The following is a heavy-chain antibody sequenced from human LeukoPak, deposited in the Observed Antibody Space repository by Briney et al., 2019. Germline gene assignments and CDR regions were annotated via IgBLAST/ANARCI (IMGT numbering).Heavy chain of an antibody. J-gene: IGHJ4*02. CDR1: GGSFSGYY. CDR2: IRYDGSNK. CDR3: AKGDPPGSFDY. V-gene: IGHV3-30*02. D-gene: IGHD2-21*02. Sequence: PSETLSLTCAVYGGSFSGYYWSWVRQAPGKGLEWVAFIRYDGSNKYYADSVKGRFTISRDNSKNTLYLQMNSLRAEDTAVYYCAKGDPPGSFDYWGQGTLVTVSS.